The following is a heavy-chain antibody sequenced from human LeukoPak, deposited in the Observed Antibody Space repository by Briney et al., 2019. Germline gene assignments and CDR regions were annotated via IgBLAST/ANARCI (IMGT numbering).Heavy chain of an antibody. J-gene: IGHJ4*02. Sequence: GGSLRLSCAASGFTFSSYAMHWVRQAPGKGLEWVAVISYDGSNKYYADSVKGRFTISRDNSNNTLYLQMNSLRAEETAVYYCARDRPYSAYLYYFDFWGQGKLVTVSS. D-gene: IGHD5-12*01. CDR1: GFTFSSYA. V-gene: IGHV3-30*04. CDR2: ISYDGSNK. CDR3: ARDRPYSAYLYYFDF.